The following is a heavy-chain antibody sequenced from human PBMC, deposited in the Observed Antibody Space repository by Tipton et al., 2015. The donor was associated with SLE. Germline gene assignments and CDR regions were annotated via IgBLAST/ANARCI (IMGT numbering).Heavy chain of an antibody. CDR2: ISYDGSNK. V-gene: IGHV3-30-3*01. D-gene: IGHD5-12*01. Sequence: SLRLPCAASGFTFSSYAMHWVRQAPGKGLEWVAVISYDGSNKYYADSVKGRFTISRDNSKNTLYLQMNSLRAEDTAVYYCARECRSGYDDYWGQGTLVTVSS. CDR3: ARECRSGYDDY. J-gene: IGHJ4*02. CDR1: GFTFSSYA.